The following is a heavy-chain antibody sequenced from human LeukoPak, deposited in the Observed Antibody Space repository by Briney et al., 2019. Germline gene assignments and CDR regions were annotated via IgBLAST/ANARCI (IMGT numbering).Heavy chain of an antibody. CDR3: ARGGSSSWYGGTPYYFDY. J-gene: IGHJ4*02. Sequence: SETLSLTCAVYGGSFSGYYWSWIRQPPGKGLEWIGEINHSGSTNYNPSLKSRVTISVDTSKNQFSLKLSSVTAADTAVYYCARGGSSSWYGGTPYYFDYWGQGTLATVSS. CDR1: GGSFSGYY. D-gene: IGHD6-13*01. CDR2: INHSGST. V-gene: IGHV4-34*01.